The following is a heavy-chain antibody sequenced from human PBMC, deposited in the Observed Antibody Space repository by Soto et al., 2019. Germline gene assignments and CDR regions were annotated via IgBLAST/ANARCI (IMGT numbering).Heavy chain of an antibody. D-gene: IGHD2-15*01. CDR2: ISGSGGST. Sequence: GGSLRLSCAASGFTFSSYAMSWVRQAPGKGLEWVSAISGSGGSTYYADSVKGRFTISRDNSKNTLYLQMNSLRAEDTAVYYFAKEGPVDIVVVVAAINWFDPWGQGTLVTVSS. CDR1: GFTFSSYA. J-gene: IGHJ5*02. V-gene: IGHV3-23*01. CDR3: AKEGPVDIVVVVAAINWFDP.